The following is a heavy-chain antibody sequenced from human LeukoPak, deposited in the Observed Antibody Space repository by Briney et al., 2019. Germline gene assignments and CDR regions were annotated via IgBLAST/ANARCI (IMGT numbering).Heavy chain of an antibody. V-gene: IGHV4-38-2*02. CDR1: GYSISSGYY. J-gene: IGHJ4*02. D-gene: IGHD6-19*01. CDR2: IYYSGST. CDR3: ARTSSSGLVGGYYFDY. Sequence: SETLSLTCTVSGYSISSGYYWSWIRQPPGKGLEWIGYIYYSGSTNYNPSLKSRVTISVDTSKNQFSLKLSSVTAADTAVYYCARTSSSGLVGGYYFDYWGQGTLVTVSS.